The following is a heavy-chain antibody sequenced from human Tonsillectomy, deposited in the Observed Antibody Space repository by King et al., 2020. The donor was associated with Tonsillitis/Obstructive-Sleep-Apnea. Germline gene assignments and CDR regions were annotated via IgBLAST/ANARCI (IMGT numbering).Heavy chain of an antibody. J-gene: IGHJ5*02. D-gene: IGHD3-3*01. CDR3: ARDNSRDFWSGYYPPNGWFDP. CDR2: INTGDGQA. Sequence: QLVQSGAAMQKPGASVKVSCKASGYVFTSYAIHWVRQAPGQRLEWVGWINTGDGQAKYSQKFKGRVTITRDTSANAVYLEVGSLGSEDTAVYYCARDNSRDFWSGYYPPNGWFDPWGLGTLVTVSS. CDR1: GYVFTSYA. V-gene: IGHV1-3*04.